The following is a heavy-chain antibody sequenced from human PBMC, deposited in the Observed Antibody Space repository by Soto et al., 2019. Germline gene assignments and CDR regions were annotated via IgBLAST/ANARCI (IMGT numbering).Heavy chain of an antibody. CDR1: GFDVTTNC. J-gene: IGHJ4*02. D-gene: IGHD1-1*01. CDR2: VCTGGAT. CDR3: VRDKRTISGIFPGY. V-gene: IGHV3-53*01. Sequence: GGSLRLSCVGSGFDVTTNCMRWVRQAPGKGLECVSIVCTGGATHYADSVKGRFTISRDSSKNTVHLQMNNVRAEDTAVYYCVRDKRTISGIFPGYWGQGIQVTVSS.